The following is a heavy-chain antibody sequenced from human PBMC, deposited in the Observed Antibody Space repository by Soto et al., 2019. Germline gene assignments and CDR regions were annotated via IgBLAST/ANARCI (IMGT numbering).Heavy chain of an antibody. V-gene: IGHV1-3*01. CDR3: ARSSGSYYVDY. J-gene: IGHJ4*02. CDR2: INAGNGNT. CDR1: GYTFTSYA. Sequence: QVQLVQSGAEVKKPGASVKVSCKASGYTFTSYAMHWVRQAPGQRLEWMGWINAGNGNTKYSQKFQGRVTITRDTSASTAYMELTSLRSEDTAVYYCARSSGSYYVDYWGQGTLVTVSS. D-gene: IGHD3-22*01.